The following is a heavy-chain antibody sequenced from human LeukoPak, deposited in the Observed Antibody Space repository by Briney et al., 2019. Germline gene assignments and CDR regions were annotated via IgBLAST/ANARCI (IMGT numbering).Heavy chain of an antibody. D-gene: IGHD3-10*01. V-gene: IGHV3-48*03. CDR2: ISSSGSTI. CDR1: GFTFSSYE. CDR3: ARGITMVRGIPNWFDS. Sequence: GGSLRLSCAASGFTFSSYEMNWVRQAPGKGLEWVSYISSSGSTIYYADSVKGRFTISRDSTKNSLYLQMNSLRAGDTAVYYCARGITMVRGIPNWFDSWGQGTLVTVSS. J-gene: IGHJ5*01.